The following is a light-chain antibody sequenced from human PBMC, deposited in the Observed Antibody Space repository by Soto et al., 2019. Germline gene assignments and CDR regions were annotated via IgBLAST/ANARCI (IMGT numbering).Light chain of an antibody. CDR2: GVN. J-gene: IGLJ1*01. Sequence: QSALTQPRSVSGSPGQSVTITCTGTSSDVGGYHYVSWYQQHPEKAPKLMIFDVYGVNRRPSGVPDRFSGSKSGNTASLTISVLQADDAADYYCCSYTGRSTYVFGTGTKLTVL. V-gene: IGLV2-11*01. CDR3: CSYTGRSTYV. CDR1: SSDVGGYHY.